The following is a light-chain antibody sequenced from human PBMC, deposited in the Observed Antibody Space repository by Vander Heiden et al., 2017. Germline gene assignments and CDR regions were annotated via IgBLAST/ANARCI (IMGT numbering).Light chain of an antibody. J-gene: IGKJ2*01. CDR1: QSVSSN. Sequence: EIVMTQPPATLSVSPGERATLSCRASQSVSSNLAWYQQKPGQAPRLLIYGASTRATGIPARFSGSGSGTEFTLTISSLQSEDFAVYFCQQYYNWPPHTFGQGTKLEIK. CDR2: GAS. CDR3: QQYYNWPPHT. V-gene: IGKV3-15*01.